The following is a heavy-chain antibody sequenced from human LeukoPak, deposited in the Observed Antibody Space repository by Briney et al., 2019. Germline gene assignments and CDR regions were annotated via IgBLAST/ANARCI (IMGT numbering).Heavy chain of an antibody. V-gene: IGHV1-18*01. CDR3: ARGVQQQLIYYFDY. CDR1: GYTFTSYG. D-gene: IGHD6-13*01. J-gene: IGHJ4*02. Sequence: ESLKISCKGSGYTFTSYGISWVRQAPGQGLEWMGWISAFNGNTNYAQKLQGRVTMTTDTSTSTAYMELRSLRSDDTAVYYCARGVQQQLIYYFDYWGQGTLVTVSS. CDR2: ISAFNGNT.